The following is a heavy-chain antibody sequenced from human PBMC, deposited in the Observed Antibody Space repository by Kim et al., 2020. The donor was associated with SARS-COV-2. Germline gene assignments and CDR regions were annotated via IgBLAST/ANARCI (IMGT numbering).Heavy chain of an antibody. V-gene: IGHV4-59*13. CDR2: IYYSGST. CDR1: GGSISSYY. D-gene: IGHD3-22*01. CDR3: ARDRYYDSSGYYYYYYGMDV. Sequence: SETLSLTCTVSGGSISSYYWSWIRQPPGKGLEWIGYIYYSGSTNYNPSLKSRVTISVDTSKNQFSLKLSSVTAADTAVYYCARDRYYDSSGYYYYYYGMDVWGQGTTVTVSS. J-gene: IGHJ6*02.